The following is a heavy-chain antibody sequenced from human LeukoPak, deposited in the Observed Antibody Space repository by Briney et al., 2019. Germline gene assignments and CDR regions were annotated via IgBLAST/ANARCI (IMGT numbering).Heavy chain of an antibody. CDR2: INPNSGET. CDR3: ARDRDYSNTERGFDY. Sequence: ASVKVSCKTSGYTFADYYIHWVRQAPGQGLEWMGWINPNSGETNSAQKFQGRVTMTGDTSISTAYMELRRVTSDDTAVYYCARDRDYSNTERGFDYWGQGTLVTVSS. D-gene: IGHD4-11*01. V-gene: IGHV1-2*02. CDR1: GYTFADYY. J-gene: IGHJ4*02.